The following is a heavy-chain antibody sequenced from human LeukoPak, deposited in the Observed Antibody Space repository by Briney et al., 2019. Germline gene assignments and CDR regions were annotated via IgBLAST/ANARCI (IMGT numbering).Heavy chain of an antibody. CDR3: ATRDKVAAAGEFDY. D-gene: IGHD6-13*01. Sequence: GASVKVSCKASGGTFSSYAISWVRQAPGQGLEWMGGIIPIFGTANYAQKFQGRVTITADESTSTAYMELSSLRSEDTAVYYCATRDKVAAAGEFDYWGQGTLVTVSS. V-gene: IGHV1-69*13. CDR2: IIPIFGTA. J-gene: IGHJ4*02. CDR1: GGTFSSYA.